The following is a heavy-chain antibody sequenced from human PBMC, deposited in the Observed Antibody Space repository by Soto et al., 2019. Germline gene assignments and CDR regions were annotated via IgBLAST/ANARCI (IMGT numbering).Heavy chain of an antibody. J-gene: IGHJ6*02. CDR3: ARDFTPRYSGYDFYHYYGMDV. CDR1: GYTFTSYS. D-gene: IGHD5-12*01. Sequence: ASVKVSCKASGYTFTSYSMHWVRQAPGQRLEWMGWITAGNGNTKYSQKFQGRITITRDTSASTAYMELSSLRSEDTAVYYCARDFTPRYSGYDFYHYYGMDVWGQGTTVTVSS. CDR2: ITAGNGNT. V-gene: IGHV1-3*01.